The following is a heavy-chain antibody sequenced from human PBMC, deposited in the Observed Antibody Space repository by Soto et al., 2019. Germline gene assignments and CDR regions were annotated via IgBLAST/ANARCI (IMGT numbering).Heavy chain of an antibody. Sequence: PXETLSLTCTVAGCSMSSHYWSWVRQAPGKGLDWIGHIYYRGSTNYNPSLRSRSTISVDTSKNQFSLKLNSVTTADAAVYYCARDGREASGMDVWGQGTKVTVSS. J-gene: IGHJ6*02. D-gene: IGHD1-26*01. CDR2: IYYRGST. CDR3: ARDGREASGMDV. V-gene: IGHV4-59*11. CDR1: GCSMSSHY.